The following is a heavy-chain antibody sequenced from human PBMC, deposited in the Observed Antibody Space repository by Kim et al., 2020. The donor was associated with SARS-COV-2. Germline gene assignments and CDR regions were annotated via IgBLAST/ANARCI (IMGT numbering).Heavy chain of an antibody. CDR3: ARETAGYCTNGVCLGNWYFDL. CDR2: IWYDGSNK. J-gene: IGHJ2*01. Sequence: GGSLRLSCAASGFTFSSYGMHWVRQAPGKGLEWVAVIWYDGSNKYYADSVKGRFTISRDNSKNTLYLQMNSLRAEDTAVYYCARETAGYCTNGVCLGNWYFDLWGRGTLVTVSS. V-gene: IGHV3-33*01. CDR1: GFTFSSYG. D-gene: IGHD2-8*01.